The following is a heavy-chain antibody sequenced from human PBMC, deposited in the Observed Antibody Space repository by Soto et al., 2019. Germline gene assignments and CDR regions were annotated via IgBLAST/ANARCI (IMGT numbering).Heavy chain of an antibody. Sequence: SETLSLTCTVSGGSISSGGYYWSWIRQHPGKGLEWIGYIYYSGSTYYNPSLKSRVTISVDTSKNQFSLKLSSVTAADTAVYYCARRVSYYDSSGPLEWFDPWGQGTLVTVSS. V-gene: IGHV4-31*03. CDR1: GGSISSGGYY. CDR3: ARRVSYYDSSGPLEWFDP. CDR2: IYYSGST. J-gene: IGHJ5*02. D-gene: IGHD3-22*01.